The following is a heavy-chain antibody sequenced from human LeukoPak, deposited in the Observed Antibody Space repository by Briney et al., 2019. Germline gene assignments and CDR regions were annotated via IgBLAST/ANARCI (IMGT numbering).Heavy chain of an antibody. Sequence: GGSLRLSCAASGLTFSSHWMHWVRQAPGKGLEWVAVISYDGSNKYYADSVKGRFTISRDNSKNTLYLQMNSLRAEDTAVYYCAATTVVRNHWGQGTLVTVSS. D-gene: IGHD4-23*01. J-gene: IGHJ5*02. V-gene: IGHV3-30*03. CDR1: GLTFSSHW. CDR2: ISYDGSNK. CDR3: AATTVVRNH.